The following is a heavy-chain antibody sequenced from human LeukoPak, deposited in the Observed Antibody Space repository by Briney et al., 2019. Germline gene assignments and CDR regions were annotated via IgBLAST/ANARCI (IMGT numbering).Heavy chain of an antibody. J-gene: IGHJ5*02. CDR1: GYTFTSYA. V-gene: IGHV1-3*01. Sequence: ASVKVSCKASGYTFTSYAMHWVRQAPGQRLEWMGWINAGNGNTKYSQKFQGRVTITRDTSASTAYMELSSLRSEDTAVYYCARRGGGGIAAAGKGNWFDPWGQGTLVTVSS. CDR2: INAGNGNT. D-gene: IGHD6-13*01. CDR3: ARRGGGGIAAAGKGNWFDP.